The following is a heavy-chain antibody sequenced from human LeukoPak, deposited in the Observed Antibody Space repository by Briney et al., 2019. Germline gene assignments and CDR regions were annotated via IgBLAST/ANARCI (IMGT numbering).Heavy chain of an antibody. Sequence: GGSLRLSCVASGFTFSSYSMNLVRQAPGKGLECVSSISTSSDYMNYADSVKGRFTISRDNAKNSLYLQMNSLRAEDTAVYYCAREVGYCSGTSCYEYFDLWGRGTLVTVSS. V-gene: IGHV3-21*01. CDR3: AREVGYCSGTSCYEYFDL. J-gene: IGHJ2*01. D-gene: IGHD2-2*01. CDR2: ISTSSDYM. CDR1: GFTFSSYS.